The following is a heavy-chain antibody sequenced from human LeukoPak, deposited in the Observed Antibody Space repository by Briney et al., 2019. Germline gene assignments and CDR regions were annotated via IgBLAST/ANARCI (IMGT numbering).Heavy chain of an antibody. CDR3: ARVSFTYGPLDS. J-gene: IGHJ4*02. CDR2: IYYSGST. D-gene: IGHD4-17*01. Sequence: SQTLSLTCTVSGGSISSGGYYWSWIRQHPGKGLEWIGYIYYSGSTYYNPSLKSRVTISVDTSKNQFSLRLRSVTAADTAVYYCARVSFTYGPLDSWGPGILVTVSS. CDR1: GGSISSGGYY. V-gene: IGHV4-31*03.